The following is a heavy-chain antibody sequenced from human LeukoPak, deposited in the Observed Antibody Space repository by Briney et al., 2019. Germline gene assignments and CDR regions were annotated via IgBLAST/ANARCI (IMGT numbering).Heavy chain of an antibody. V-gene: IGHV3-23*01. J-gene: IGHJ4*02. Sequence: GGSLRLSCEASGFTFSAYAMTWVRQAPGKGLEWVSSIGSDGKTHYSESVKGRFAISRDNSKSMLFLQLNSLRAEDTAVYYCTTESNGSHGPYWGQGTLVTVSS. CDR2: IGSDGKT. CDR3: TTESNGSHGPY. D-gene: IGHD1-26*01. CDR1: GFTFSAYA.